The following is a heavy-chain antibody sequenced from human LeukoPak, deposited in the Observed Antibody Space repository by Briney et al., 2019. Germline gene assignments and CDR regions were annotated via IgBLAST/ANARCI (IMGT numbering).Heavy chain of an antibody. V-gene: IGHV1-2*06. CDR1: GYTFTGYY. CDR2: INPNSGGT. D-gene: IGHD4-17*01. CDR3: ARAGNDYGTPGDY. Sequence: ASVKVSCKASGYTFTGYYMHWVRQAPGQGLEWMGRINPNSGGTNYAQKFRGRVTMTRDTSISTAYMELSRLRSDDTAVYYCARAGNDYGTPGDYWGQGTLVIVSS. J-gene: IGHJ4*02.